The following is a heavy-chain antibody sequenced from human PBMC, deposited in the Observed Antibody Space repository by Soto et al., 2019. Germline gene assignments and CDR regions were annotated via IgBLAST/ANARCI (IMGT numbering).Heavy chain of an antibody. CDR2: IYWDDDK. Sequence: QITLKESGPTLVRPTQTLTLTCTFSGFSLSTTGVGVGWIRQPPGKALEWLALIYWDDDKRYSPSLKSRLTITKDPSKNSVILTITNMDPVDTATYYCPQTLRYSGLGRQPPNYFAPWGQGTLVTVSS. J-gene: IGHJ5*02. CDR3: PQTLRYSGLGRQPPNYFAP. V-gene: IGHV2-5*02. D-gene: IGHD3-16*01. CDR1: GFSLSTTGVG.